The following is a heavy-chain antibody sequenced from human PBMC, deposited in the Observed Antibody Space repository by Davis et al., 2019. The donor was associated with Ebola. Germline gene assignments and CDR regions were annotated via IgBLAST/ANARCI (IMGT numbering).Heavy chain of an antibody. D-gene: IGHD3-10*01. CDR3: ARERYRDGSDYFFEQSH. Sequence: GESLKISCAASGFTFSNYAMSWVRQAPGKGPEWVSAISGGGDSPYYADSVKGRFTISRDNSKNTVYLQMDSLRGEDTAVYYCARERYRDGSDYFFEQSHWGQGTLVTVSS. J-gene: IGHJ4*02. CDR1: GFTFSNYA. CDR2: ISGGGDSP. V-gene: IGHV3-23*01.